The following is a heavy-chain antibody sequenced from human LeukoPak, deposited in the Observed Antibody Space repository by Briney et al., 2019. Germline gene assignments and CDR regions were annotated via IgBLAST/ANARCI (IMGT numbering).Heavy chain of an antibody. CDR1: GFTFTTYG. J-gene: IGHJ4*02. CDR2: IRYDGGNK. CDR3: AKDRYYTSGSYFGYFDY. Sequence: GGSLRLSCAPSGFTFTTYGMHWVRQAPGKGLEWVAFIRYDGGNKYYADSVKGRFTMSRDNSKNSLYLQMNSLRAEDTAVYYCAKDRYYTSGSYFGYFDYWGQGTLVTVSS. D-gene: IGHD3-10*01. V-gene: IGHV3-30*02.